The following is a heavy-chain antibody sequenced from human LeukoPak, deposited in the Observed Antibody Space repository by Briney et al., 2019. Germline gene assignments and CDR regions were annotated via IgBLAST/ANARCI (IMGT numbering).Heavy chain of an antibody. CDR2: IIYNGGN. CDR3: ARSKSDWSFIDY. V-gene: IGHV4-59*01. Sequence: PSETLSLTCSVSGDSFRSYYCIWIRRSPGKGRDWIGHIIYNGGNSLSPSLKSRGTLSVDTSKSQFSLRLRSVTAADTAVYYCARSKSDWSFIDYWGQGILVSVSS. J-gene: IGHJ4*02. D-gene: IGHD2-21*02. CDR1: GDSFRSYY.